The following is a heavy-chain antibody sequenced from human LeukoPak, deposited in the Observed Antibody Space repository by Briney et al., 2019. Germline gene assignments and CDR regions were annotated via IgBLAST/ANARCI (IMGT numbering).Heavy chain of an antibody. CDR2: ISGSDGNT. Sequence: GGSLRLSCAASGFTFSSYAMNWVRQAPGKGLEWVSTISGSDGNTYYADSVKGRFTISRDNALNSLYLQMNSLRAEDTAVYYCARIGYSSSCFDFWGQGTLVTVSS. D-gene: IGHD6-6*01. J-gene: IGHJ4*02. CDR1: GFTFSSYA. CDR3: ARIGYSSSCFDF. V-gene: IGHV3-23*01.